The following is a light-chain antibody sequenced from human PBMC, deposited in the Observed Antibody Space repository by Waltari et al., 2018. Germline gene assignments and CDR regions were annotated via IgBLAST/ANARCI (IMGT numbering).Light chain of an antibody. J-gene: IGKJ1*01. CDR2: GAS. Sequence: EIVLTQSPGTLSLSPGERATLSCRASQSVSRALAWYQQNPGQAPRLFISGASNRATGIPDRFSGSGSGTDFSLIISRLEPEDFAVYYCQHYVSLPVTFGQGTKVEIK. CDR1: QSVSRA. V-gene: IGKV3-20*01. CDR3: QHYVSLPVT.